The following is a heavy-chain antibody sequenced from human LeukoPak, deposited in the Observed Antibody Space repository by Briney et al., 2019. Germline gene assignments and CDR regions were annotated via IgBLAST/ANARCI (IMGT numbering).Heavy chain of an antibody. CDR2: INAGNGNT. J-gene: IGHJ4*02. CDR1: GYTFTGYY. Sequence: ASVKVSCKASGYTFTGYYMHWVRQAPGQRLEWMGWINAGNGNTKYSQKFQGRVTITRDTSASTAYMELSSLRSEDTAVYYCASRGLDEAADYWGQGTLVTVSS. V-gene: IGHV1-3*01. CDR3: ASRGLDEAADY. D-gene: IGHD3-10*01.